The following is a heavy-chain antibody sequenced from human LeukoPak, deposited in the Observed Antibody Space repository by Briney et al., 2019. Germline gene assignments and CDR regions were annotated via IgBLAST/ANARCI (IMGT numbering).Heavy chain of an antibody. V-gene: IGHV3-21*04. CDR3: AKDLLRWAFDY. Sequence: PGGSLRLSCAASGFTFSSYSMNWVRQAPGKGLEWVSSISSSSSYIYYADSVKGRFTISRDNAKNSLYLQMNSLRAEDTAVYYCAKDLLRWAFDYWGQGTLVTVSS. D-gene: IGHD2-15*01. J-gene: IGHJ4*02. CDR1: GFTFSSYS. CDR2: ISSSSSYI.